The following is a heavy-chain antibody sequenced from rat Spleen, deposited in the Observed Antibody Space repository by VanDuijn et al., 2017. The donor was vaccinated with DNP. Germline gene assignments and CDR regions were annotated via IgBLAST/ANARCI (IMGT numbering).Heavy chain of an antibody. J-gene: IGHJ4*01. CDR1: GFTFSDYY. D-gene: IGHD4-3*01. CDR3: ARWNSGYYAMDA. V-gene: IGHV5-22*01. CDR2: ISYFGDNT. Sequence: EVQLVESGGGLVQAGRSLKLSCAASGFTFSDYYMAWVRQAPTKGLELVAYISYFGDNTYSGDSVKGRFTISRDNAKSTLYLQMNSLRSEDMATYYCARWNSGYYAMDAWGQGTSVTVSS.